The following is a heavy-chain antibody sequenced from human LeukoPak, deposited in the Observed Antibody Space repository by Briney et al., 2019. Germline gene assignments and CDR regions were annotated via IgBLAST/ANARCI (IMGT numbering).Heavy chain of an antibody. D-gene: IGHD3-10*01. J-gene: IGHJ4*02. CDR1: GFTFRTYA. Sequence: GGSLRLSCAASGFTFRTYAITWVRQAPGEGLEWVSSISARGDNTYSADSVKGRFTVSRDNSKNTLYLQMNSLRAEDTAVYYCAKGVDFQVRGVIVYWGQGTLVTVSS. V-gene: IGHV3-23*01. CDR3: AKGVDFQVRGVIVY. CDR2: ISARGDNT.